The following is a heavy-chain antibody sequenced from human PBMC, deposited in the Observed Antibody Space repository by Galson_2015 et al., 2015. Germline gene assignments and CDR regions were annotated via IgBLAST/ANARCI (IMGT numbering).Heavy chain of an antibody. Sequence: SLRLSCAASGFTFTSYEMNWVRQAPGKGLEWVSYISSTGITTYYAGSVKGRFTISRDNAKNSLYLQMNSLRAEDTAVYYCARDRIAVADLFDYWGQGTLVTVSS. J-gene: IGHJ4*02. CDR1: GFTFTSYE. V-gene: IGHV3-48*03. CDR2: ISSTGITT. D-gene: IGHD6-19*01. CDR3: ARDRIAVADLFDY.